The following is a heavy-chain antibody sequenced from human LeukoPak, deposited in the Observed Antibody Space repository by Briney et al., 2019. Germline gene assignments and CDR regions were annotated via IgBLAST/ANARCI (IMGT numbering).Heavy chain of an antibody. CDR2: IYSGGST. J-gene: IGHJ3*02. Sequence: PGGSLRLSCAASGFTVSSNYMSWVRQAPGKGLEWVSVIYSGGSTYYADSVKGRFTISRDNSKNTLYLQMNSLRAEDTAVYYCARDSTADASDIWGQGTMVTVSS. CDR3: ARDSTADASDI. CDR1: GFTVSSNY. V-gene: IGHV3-53*01. D-gene: IGHD1-26*01.